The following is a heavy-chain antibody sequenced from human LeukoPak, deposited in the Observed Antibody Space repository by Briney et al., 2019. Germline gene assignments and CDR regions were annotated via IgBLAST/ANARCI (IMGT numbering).Heavy chain of an antibody. CDR2: ISSTSSSI. V-gene: IGHV3-48*04. D-gene: IGHD6-13*01. CDR3: ARVPVAAAGYFDY. Sequence: PGGSLRLSCAASGFTFSSYSINWVRQAPGKGLEYVSYISSTSSSIYYADSVKGRFTISRDNAKNSLYLQMNSLRAEDTAVYYCARVPVAAAGYFDYWGQGTLVTVSS. CDR1: GFTFSSYS. J-gene: IGHJ4*02.